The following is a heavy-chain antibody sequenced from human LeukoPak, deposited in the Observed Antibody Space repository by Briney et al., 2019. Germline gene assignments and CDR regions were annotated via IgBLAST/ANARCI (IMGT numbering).Heavy chain of an antibody. CDR1: GGSIRSYY. CDR2: IYYSGST. J-gene: IGHJ3*02. CDR3: ARRITIFGVVILPDAFDI. Sequence: SETLSLTCTVSGGSIRSYYWSWIRQPPGKGLEWIGYIYYSGSTYYNPSLQSRVTISVDTSKNQFSLKLSSVTASDTAVYYCARRITIFGVVILPDAFDIWGQGTMVTVSS. D-gene: IGHD3-3*01. V-gene: IGHV4-59*08.